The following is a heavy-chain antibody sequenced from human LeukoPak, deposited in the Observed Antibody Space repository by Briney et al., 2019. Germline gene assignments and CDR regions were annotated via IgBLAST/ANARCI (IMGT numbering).Heavy chain of an antibody. J-gene: IGHJ4*02. CDR2: IYTSGST. D-gene: IGHD3-16*02. Sequence: SETLSLTCTVSGGSISSYYWSWIRQPAGKGLEWIGRIYTSGSTNYNPSLKSRVTISVDTSKNQFSLKLSSVTAADTAVYYCARHAYYDYVWGTYRSYFDYWGQGTLVTVSS. V-gene: IGHV4-4*07. CDR3: ARHAYYDYVWGTYRSYFDY. CDR1: GGSISSYY.